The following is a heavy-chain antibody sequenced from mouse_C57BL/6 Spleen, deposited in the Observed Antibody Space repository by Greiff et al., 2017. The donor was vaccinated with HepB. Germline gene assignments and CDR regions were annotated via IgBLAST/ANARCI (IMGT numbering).Heavy chain of an antibody. J-gene: IGHJ1*03. CDR2: ILPGSGST. CDR1: GYTFTGYW. D-gene: IGHD2-4*01. V-gene: IGHV1-9*01. Sequence: VQLQQSGAELMKPGASVKLSCKATGYTFTGYWIEWVKQRPGHGLEWIGEILPGSGSTNYHEKFKGKATFTADTSSNTAYMQLSSLTTEDSAIYYCAKGLRGLWYFDVWGTGTTVTVSS. CDR3: AKGLRGLWYFDV.